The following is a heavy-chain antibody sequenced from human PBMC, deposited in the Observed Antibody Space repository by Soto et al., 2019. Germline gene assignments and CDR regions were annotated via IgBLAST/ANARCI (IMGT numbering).Heavy chain of an antibody. D-gene: IGHD1-26*01. CDR1: GFTFSSYG. V-gene: IGHV3-30*18. Sequence: QVQLVESGGGVVQPGRSLRLSCAASGFTFSSYGMHWVRQAPGKGLEWVAVISYDGSNKYYADSVKGRFTISRDKSKNTLYLQMTSLSAQDPAVYYCAKDRGNRWALRGHDYWGQGPLVTLSS. CDR2: ISYDGSNK. J-gene: IGHJ4*02. CDR3: AKDRGNRWALRGHDY.